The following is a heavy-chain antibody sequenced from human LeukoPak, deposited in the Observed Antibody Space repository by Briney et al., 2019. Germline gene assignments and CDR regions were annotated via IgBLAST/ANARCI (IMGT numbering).Heavy chain of an antibody. CDR1: GFTFSSYE. D-gene: IGHD3-22*01. CDR3: ARDDSSGYSSRGVFDI. V-gene: IGHV3-48*03. J-gene: IGHJ3*02. CDR2: ISSSGSTI. Sequence: GGSLRLSCAASGFTFSSYEMNWVRQAPGKGLEWVSYISSSGSTIYDADSVKGRFTISRDNAKNSLYLQMNSLRAEDTAVYYCARDDSSGYSSRGVFDIWGQGTMVTVSS.